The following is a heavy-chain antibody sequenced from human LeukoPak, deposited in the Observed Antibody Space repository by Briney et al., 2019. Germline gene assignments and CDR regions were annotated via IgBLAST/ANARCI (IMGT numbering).Heavy chain of an antibody. D-gene: IGHD3-22*01. CDR2: ISSSSSYI. V-gene: IGHV3-21*01. Sequence: KAGGSLRLSCAASGFTFNSYSMNWVRQAPGKGREWVSSISSSSSYIDYADSVKGRFTISRDNAKNSLSLQMNSLRAEDTAVYYCARGDYYDSNATPDYWGQGTLVTVSS. CDR1: GFTFNSYS. CDR3: ARGDYYDSNATPDY. J-gene: IGHJ4*02.